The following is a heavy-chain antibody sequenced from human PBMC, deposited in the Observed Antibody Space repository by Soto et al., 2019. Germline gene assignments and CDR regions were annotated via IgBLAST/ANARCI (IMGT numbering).Heavy chain of an antibody. V-gene: IGHV5-10-1*01. J-gene: IGHJ4*02. CDR3: ARDSGYSYGPIDY. Sequence: XXSLKISCKGSGYSFNSYWISWVRQMPGKGLEWMGRIDPSDSYINYNPSFQGHVTISADKSISTAYLQWSSLKASDTAVYYCARDSGYSYGPIDYWGQGTLVTVSS. CDR1: GYSFNSYW. D-gene: IGHD5-18*01. CDR2: IDPSDSYI.